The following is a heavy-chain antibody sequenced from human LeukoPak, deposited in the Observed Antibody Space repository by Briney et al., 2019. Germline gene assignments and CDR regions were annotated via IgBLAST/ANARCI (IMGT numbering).Heavy chain of an antibody. CDR3: ATDLLIGQSDFDY. CDR1: GFTFSYAW. CDR2: IKSRTDGETT. Sequence: GGSLRLSCAASGFTFSYAWMSWVRQAPGKGLEWVGRIKSRTDGETTEYAAPVRARFTISKDDSKDTLFLQMNSLKTEDTAVYYCATDLLIGQSDFDYWGQGTLVTVSS. J-gene: IGHJ4*02. V-gene: IGHV3-15*01. D-gene: IGHD3-22*01.